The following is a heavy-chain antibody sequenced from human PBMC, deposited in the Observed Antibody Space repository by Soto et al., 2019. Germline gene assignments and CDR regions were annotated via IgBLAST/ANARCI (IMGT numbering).Heavy chain of an antibody. CDR1: GFTFSTYA. D-gene: IGHD6-13*01. CDR3: ARGDLRSSWFFDF. CDR2: ISYDGNNK. Sequence: GGSLRLSCAASGFTFSTYAIHWVRQAPGKGLEWVAVISYDGNNKYYADSVKGRFTISRDSSKNTLFLQMNSLRPEDTAVYYCARGDLRSSWFFDFWGQGTLVTVSS. J-gene: IGHJ4*02. V-gene: IGHV3-30-3*01.